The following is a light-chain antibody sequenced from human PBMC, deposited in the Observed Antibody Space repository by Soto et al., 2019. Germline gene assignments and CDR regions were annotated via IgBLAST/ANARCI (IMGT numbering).Light chain of an antibody. CDR2: GNN. CDR1: SSNIGAGYD. V-gene: IGLV1-40*01. Sequence: QPVLTQPPSVSGAPGQRVTISCTGSSSNIGAGYDVHWYQQLPGTAPKLLIYGNNNRPSGVPDRFSGSKSGTSASLAITGLQAEDEADYYCQSYDSGLSVVFGGGTKVTVL. J-gene: IGLJ2*01. CDR3: QSYDSGLSVV.